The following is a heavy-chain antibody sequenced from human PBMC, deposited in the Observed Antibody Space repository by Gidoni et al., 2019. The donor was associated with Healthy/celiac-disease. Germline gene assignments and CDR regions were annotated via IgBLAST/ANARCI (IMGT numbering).Heavy chain of an antibody. CDR3: ARLARPRYYDSSGYYLGGVDY. CDR1: GFTVSSNS. D-gene: IGHD3-22*01. CDR2: IYSGGST. Sequence: EVQLVESGGGLVQPGGSLRLSCAASGFTVSSNSMRWVRQAPGKGLGWVSVIYSGGSTYYADSVKGRFTISRDNSKNTLYLQMNSLRAEDTAVYYCARLARPRYYDSSGYYLGGVDYWGQGTLVTVSS. J-gene: IGHJ4*02. V-gene: IGHV3-66*02.